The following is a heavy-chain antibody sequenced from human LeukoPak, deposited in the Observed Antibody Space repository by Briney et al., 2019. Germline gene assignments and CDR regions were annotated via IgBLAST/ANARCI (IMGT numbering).Heavy chain of an antibody. CDR2: ISYDGKNM. CDR1: GFTFSSYG. J-gene: IGHJ4*02. V-gene: IGHV3-30*03. D-gene: IGHD3-9*01. CDR3: ASYDILTGYHSPFDY. Sequence: PGGSLRLSCAASGFTFSSYGMHWVRQAPGKGLEWVAVISYDGKNMYYADSVKGRFTISSDNSQNTLYLQMNSLRVEDTGVYYCASYDILTGYHSPFDYWGQGSLVTVSS.